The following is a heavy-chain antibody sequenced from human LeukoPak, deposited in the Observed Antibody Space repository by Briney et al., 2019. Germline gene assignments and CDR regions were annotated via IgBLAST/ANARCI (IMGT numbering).Heavy chain of an antibody. V-gene: IGHV3-30*02. CDR3: ARDLPDGITGTIDAFDI. Sequence: GGSLRLSCATSGFTFSHYDMHWVRQAPGKGLEWVAFIRFDGSNKYYADSVKGRFTFSRDNSKSTVYLQMNSLRPEDTAVYYCARDLPDGITGTIDAFDIWGQGTMVTVSS. J-gene: IGHJ3*02. D-gene: IGHD1-20*01. CDR2: IRFDGSNK. CDR1: GFTFSHYD.